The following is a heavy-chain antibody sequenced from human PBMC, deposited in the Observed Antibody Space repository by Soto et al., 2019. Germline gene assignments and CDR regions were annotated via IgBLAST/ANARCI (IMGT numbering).Heavy chain of an antibody. CDR3: ARLGYCSSTNCYYGMDV. CDR2: IYPGDSDT. Sequence: GESLKISCEGSGYSFTSHWIAWVRQMPGKGLEWMGIIYPGDSDTKYSPSFQGQVTISADKSIRAAYLQWSSLKASDTAIYYCARLGYCSSTNCYYGMDVWGQGTTVTVSS. CDR1: GYSFTSHW. V-gene: IGHV5-51*01. D-gene: IGHD2-2*01. J-gene: IGHJ6*02.